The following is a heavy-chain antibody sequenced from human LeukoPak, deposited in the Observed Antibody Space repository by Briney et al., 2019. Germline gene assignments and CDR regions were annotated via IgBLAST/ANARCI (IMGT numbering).Heavy chain of an antibody. CDR3: ARGRKGGSAL. D-gene: IGHD3-10*01. CDR2: IDHSGST. CDR1: GGSFSGFY. Sequence: SETLSLTCDVYGGSFSGFYWNWIRQPPGKGLEWIGEIDHSGSTNYNPSLKSQVTISVDRANNQFSLKLSFVTAADTAFYYCARGRKGGSALWGQGTLVTVSS. V-gene: IGHV4-34*01. J-gene: IGHJ4*02.